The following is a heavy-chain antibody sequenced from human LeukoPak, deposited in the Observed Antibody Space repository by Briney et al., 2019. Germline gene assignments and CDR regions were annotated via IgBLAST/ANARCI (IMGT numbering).Heavy chain of an antibody. J-gene: IGHJ4*02. D-gene: IGHD6-13*01. CDR1: GGSISSYY. CDR2: IYYSGST. V-gene: IGHV4-59*08. Sequence: SETLSLTCTVSGGSISSYYWSWIRQPPGKGLEWIGYIYYSGSTNYNPSLKSRVTISVDTSKNQFSLNLNSVTAEDTAVYFCARHGIVDSSRKYYFDYWGQGTLVTVSS. CDR3: ARHGIVDSSRKYYFDY.